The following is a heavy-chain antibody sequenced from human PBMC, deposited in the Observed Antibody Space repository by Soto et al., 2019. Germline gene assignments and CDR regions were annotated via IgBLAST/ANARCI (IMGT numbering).Heavy chain of an antibody. V-gene: IGHV5-51*01. J-gene: IGHJ4*02. D-gene: IGHD5-12*01. CDR2: IYPGDSET. CDR1: GYSFTTYW. CDR3: ARHGLIYSGYTNFDY. Sequence: PGESLKISCKGSGYSFTTYWIGWVRQMPGKGLEWMGIIYPGDSETKYSPSLQGQVTISADKSISTAYLQWSSLKASDTAMYYCARHGLIYSGYTNFDYWGQGTLVTVSS.